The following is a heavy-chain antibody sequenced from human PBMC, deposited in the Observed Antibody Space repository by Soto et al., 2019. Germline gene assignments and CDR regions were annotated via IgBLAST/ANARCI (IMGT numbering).Heavy chain of an antibody. V-gene: IGHV3-74*01. J-gene: IGHJ4*02. Sequence: GGSLRLPCAASGFPFSSYWVHWVRQVPGKGPLWVSRIKGDEITATYADSVKGRFTLSRDNAKNTVYLQMNSLRVEDTAVYYCVSGAFGKYYVDFWGQGTLVTVSS. CDR1: GFPFSSYW. D-gene: IGHD3-16*01. CDR2: IKGDEITA. CDR3: VSGAFGKYYVDF.